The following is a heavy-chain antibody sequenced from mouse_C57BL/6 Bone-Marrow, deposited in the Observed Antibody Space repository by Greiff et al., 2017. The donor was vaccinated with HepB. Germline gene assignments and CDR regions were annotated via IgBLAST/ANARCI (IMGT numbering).Heavy chain of an antibody. Sequence: VKLQESGPELVKPGASVKISCKASGYAFSSSWMNWVKQRPGKGLEWIGRIYPGDGDTNYNGKFKGKATLTADKSSSTAYMQLSSLTSEDSAVYFCARRGFGGSSPWFAYWGQGTLVTVSA. CDR3: ARRGFGGSSPWFAY. D-gene: IGHD1-1*01. V-gene: IGHV1-82*01. CDR1: GYAFSSSW. J-gene: IGHJ3*01. CDR2: IYPGDGDT.